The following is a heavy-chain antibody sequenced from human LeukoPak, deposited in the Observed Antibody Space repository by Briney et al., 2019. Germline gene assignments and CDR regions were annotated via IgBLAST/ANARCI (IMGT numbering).Heavy chain of an antibody. V-gene: IGHV5-51*01. Sequence: GESLKISCTGSGYTFNTYWIAWVRQMPGKGLEWMGIIYPGDSDATYSPSFQGQVTMSVDKSTATAYLQWSSLRASDTAIYYCARRGLGSYFRDAFDIWGQGTMVTVSS. J-gene: IGHJ3*02. CDR3: ARRGLGSYFRDAFDI. CDR2: IYPGDSDA. D-gene: IGHD1-26*01. CDR1: GYTFNTYW.